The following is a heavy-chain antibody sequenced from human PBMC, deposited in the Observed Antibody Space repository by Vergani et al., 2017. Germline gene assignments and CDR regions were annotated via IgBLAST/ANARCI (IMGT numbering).Heavy chain of an antibody. J-gene: IGHJ4*02. Sequence: EVQVVESGGGLIKPGGSLRLSCVVSGITFKNARINWVRQAPGKGLEWIGRIRSKSDGGTADYAAPLKGRFTISRDDSKDSAFLLVNNLKTEDTAVYFCYTDYHDYRRQGTLLTLSS. CDR2: IRSKSDGGTA. V-gene: IGHV3-15*01. CDR1: GITFKNAR. D-gene: IGHD2-2*02. CDR3: YTDYHDY.